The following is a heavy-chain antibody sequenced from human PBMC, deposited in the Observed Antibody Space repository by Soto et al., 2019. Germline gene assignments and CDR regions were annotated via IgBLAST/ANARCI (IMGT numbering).Heavy chain of an antibody. V-gene: IGHV1-69*12. J-gene: IGHJ6*02. CDR1: GGSLSNYG. CDR2: IIPVFGTP. Sequence: QVQLVQSGAEVKKPGSSVKVSCKASGGSLSNYGISWVRQAPGQGLEWMGAIIPVFGTPNYAQKFQDRVTITADESTTTVYLDVRSLPSEDTAVYYCARGDATKIVVTTYYGMDVWGQGTTVTVSS. CDR3: ARGDATKIVVTTYYGMDV. D-gene: IGHD3-22*01.